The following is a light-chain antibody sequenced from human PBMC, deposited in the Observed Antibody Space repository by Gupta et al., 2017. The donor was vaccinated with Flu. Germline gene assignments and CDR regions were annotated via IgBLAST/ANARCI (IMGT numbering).Light chain of an antibody. CDR3: QSSDNRGTYVI. CDR1: ALAAQY. CDR2: KDN. J-gene: IGLJ2*01. V-gene: IGLV3-25*03. Sequence: QTARLPCLGDALAAQYGYWYQQKPGQAPTMVVRKDNKRPSGIPERFSGSSSGTKFTLTISGVQAEDEADYYCQSSDNRGTYVIFGGGTKLTVL.